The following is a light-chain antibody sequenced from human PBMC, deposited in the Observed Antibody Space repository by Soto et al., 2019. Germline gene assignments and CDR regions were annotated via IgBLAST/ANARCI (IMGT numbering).Light chain of an antibody. Sequence: IQMIQSPSTLSASVLERVTITFRASQSISSWLAWYQQKPGKAPKLLIYDASSLESGVPSRFSGSGSGTEFTLAISSLQPDDFATYYCQQYDNYRAFGQGTKVDI. V-gene: IGKV1-5*01. CDR1: QSISSW. CDR2: DAS. CDR3: QQYDNYRA. J-gene: IGKJ1*01.